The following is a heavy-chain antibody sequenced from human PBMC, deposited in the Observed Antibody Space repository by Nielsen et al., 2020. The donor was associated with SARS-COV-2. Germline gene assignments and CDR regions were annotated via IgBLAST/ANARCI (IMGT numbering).Heavy chain of an antibody. V-gene: IGHV3-23*01. J-gene: IGHJ3*02. CDR1: GFTFSNFA. CDR2: IGVSGGGT. CDR3: AKRVDTSMVIGPFDI. D-gene: IGHD5-18*01. Sequence: GESLKISCAASGFTFSNFAMNWVRQAPGKGLEWVSTIGVSGGGTYYADSLKGRFTISRDNSKNTVYLQMNSLRAEDTAVYYCAKRVDTSMVIGPFDIWGQGTMVTVSS.